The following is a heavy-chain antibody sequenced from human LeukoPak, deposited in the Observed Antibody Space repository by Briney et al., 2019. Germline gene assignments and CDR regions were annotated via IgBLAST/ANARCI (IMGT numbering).Heavy chain of an antibody. CDR3: AVHDYGEGIDY. V-gene: IGHV3-30*03. CDR2: ISYDGSNK. J-gene: IGHJ4*02. Sequence: GGYLRRYCAASGFTFSSYGMHWVRQAPGKGLEWVAVISYDGSNKYYADSVKGRFTISRDNSKNTLYLQMNSLRAEDTAVYYCAVHDYGEGIDYWGQGTLVTVSS. CDR1: GFTFSSYG. D-gene: IGHD4-17*01.